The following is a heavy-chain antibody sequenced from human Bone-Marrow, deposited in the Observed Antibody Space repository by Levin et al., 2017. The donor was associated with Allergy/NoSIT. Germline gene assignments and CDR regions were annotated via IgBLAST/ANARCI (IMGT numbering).Heavy chain of an antibody. CDR1: GFTFTSSA. Sequence: SVKVSCKASGFTFTSSAVQWVRQARGQRLEWIGWIVVGSGNTNYAQKFQERVTITRDMSTSTAYMELSSLRSEDTAVYYCAAFCLLVGGDCQSFDYWGQGTLVTVSS. CDR3: AAFCLLVGGDCQSFDY. J-gene: IGHJ4*02. CDR2: IVVGSGNT. V-gene: IGHV1-58*01. D-gene: IGHD2-21*02.